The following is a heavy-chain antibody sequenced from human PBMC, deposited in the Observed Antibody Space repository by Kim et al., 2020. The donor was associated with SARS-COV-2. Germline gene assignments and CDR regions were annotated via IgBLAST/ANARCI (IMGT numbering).Heavy chain of an antibody. Sequence: GGSLRLSCAASGFTFRSYEMNWVRQAPGKGLEWVSYISGSGSSKYYADSVKGRFTISRDNAKDSLYLQMNGLRAEDTAVYYCAREVVVSPDAFDIWRQGTMVTVSS. CDR2: ISGSGSSK. CDR3: AREVVVSPDAFDI. J-gene: IGHJ3*02. CDR1: GFTFRSYE. V-gene: IGHV3-48*03. D-gene: IGHD3-22*01.